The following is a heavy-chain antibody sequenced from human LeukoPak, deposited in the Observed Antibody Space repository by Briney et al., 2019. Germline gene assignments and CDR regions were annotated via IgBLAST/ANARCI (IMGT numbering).Heavy chain of an antibody. V-gene: IGHV7-4-1*02. CDR3: ARVHSSSWPDAFDI. D-gene: IGHD6-13*01. J-gene: IGHJ3*02. CDR1: GYTFSSYG. Sequence: ASVKVSCKASGYTFSSYGMTWVRQAPGQGLEWMGWINTNTGNPVYAQGFTGRFVFSLDTSVSTAYLQISSLKAEDTAVYYCARVHSSSWPDAFDIWGQGTMVTVSS. CDR2: INTNTGNP.